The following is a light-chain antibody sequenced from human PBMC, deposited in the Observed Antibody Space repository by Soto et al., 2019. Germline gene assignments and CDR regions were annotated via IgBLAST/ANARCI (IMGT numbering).Light chain of an antibody. J-gene: IGLJ2*01. Sequence: QSVVTQPASVSGSPGQSITISCTGTSNDVGTYNLVSWYQQHPGKAPKLMIYEGTKRPSGVSHRFSGSKSGNTASLTISGLQAEDEANYYCQSYDGRLIGMVFGGGTKVTVL. CDR2: EGT. V-gene: IGLV2-23*01. CDR3: QSYDGRLIGMV. CDR1: SNDVGTYNL.